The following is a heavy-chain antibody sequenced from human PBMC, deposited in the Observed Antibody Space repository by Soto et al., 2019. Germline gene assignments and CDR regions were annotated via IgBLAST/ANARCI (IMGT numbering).Heavy chain of an antibody. V-gene: IGHV4-39*01. D-gene: IGHD2-8*01. CDR1: GGSISSSSYY. J-gene: IGHJ6*02. CDR2: IYYSGSS. Sequence: PSETLSLTCTGSGGSISSSSYYWCWIRQPPGKGLEWIGSIYYSGSSYYNPSLNSRVTISVDTSKNQFSLKLSSVTAADTAVYYCARVTSMLYYYGMDVWGQGTTVT. CDR3: ARVTSMLYYYGMDV.